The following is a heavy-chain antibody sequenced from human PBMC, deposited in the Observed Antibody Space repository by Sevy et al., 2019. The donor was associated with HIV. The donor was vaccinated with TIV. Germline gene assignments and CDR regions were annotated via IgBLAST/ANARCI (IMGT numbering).Heavy chain of an antibody. CDR1: GFIFSSYW. Sequence: GGSLRLSCVASGFIFSSYWMYWVRQAPGKGLVWVSRINSDGSSTSYADSVKGRFTISRDNSRNTLYLQMNSLRAEDTAIYYCAKRRVQSGLSGGGANYGMDVCGRGTTVTVSS. J-gene: IGHJ6*02. CDR3: AKRRVQSGLSGGGANYGMDV. CDR2: INSDGSST. V-gene: IGHV3-74*01. D-gene: IGHD2-8*02.